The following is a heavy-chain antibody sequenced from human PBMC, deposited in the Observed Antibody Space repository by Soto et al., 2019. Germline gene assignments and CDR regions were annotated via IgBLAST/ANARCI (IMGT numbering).Heavy chain of an antibody. Sequence: QLQLRESGSGLVKPSQTLSLTCAVSGGSISSGGDSWSWIRQQPGKCLEWIGYIYHSGSTYYNPTRKSRVTISVDRSKNQFSLKLSSVTAADTAVYYFARHKGKGSITAITNWGQGTLVTVSS. V-gene: IGHV4-30-2*01. CDR3: ARHKGKGSITAITN. D-gene: IGHD3-10*01. CDR2: IYHSGST. CDR1: GGSISSGGDS. J-gene: IGHJ4*02.